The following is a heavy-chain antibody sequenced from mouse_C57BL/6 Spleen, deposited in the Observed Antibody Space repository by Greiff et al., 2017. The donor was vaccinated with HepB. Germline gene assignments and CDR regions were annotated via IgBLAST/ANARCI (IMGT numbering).Heavy chain of an antibody. CDR3: ARLYYYVSSSAWFAY. D-gene: IGHD1-1*01. V-gene: IGHV5-6*01. CDR1: GFTFSSYG. J-gene: IGHJ3*01. CDR2: ISSGGSYT. Sequence: EVQLVESGGDLVKPGGSLKLSCAASGFTFSSYGMSWVRQTPDKRLEWVATISSGGSYTYYPDSVKGRFTISRDNAKNTLYLQMSSLKSEDTAMYYCARLYYYVSSSAWFAYWGQGTLVTVSA.